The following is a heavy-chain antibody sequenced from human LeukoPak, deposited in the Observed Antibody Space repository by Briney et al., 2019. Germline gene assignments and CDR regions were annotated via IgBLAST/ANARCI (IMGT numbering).Heavy chain of an antibody. D-gene: IGHD6-6*01. V-gene: IGHV5-51*01. Sequence: GESLKISCKGSGYSFTSYWIGWVRQMPGKGLEWMGIIYPGDSDTRYSPSFQGQVTISADKSISTAYLRWSSLKVSDTAMYYCARLGGSSSSYSDYWGQGTLVTVSS. CDR1: GYSFTSYW. J-gene: IGHJ4*02. CDR2: IYPGDSDT. CDR3: ARLGGSSSSYSDY.